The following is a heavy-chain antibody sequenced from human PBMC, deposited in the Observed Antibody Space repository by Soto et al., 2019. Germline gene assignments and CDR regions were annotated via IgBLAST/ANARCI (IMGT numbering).Heavy chain of an antibody. CDR2: ISDSSSTI. Sequence: GGSLRLSCAASGFTFSTYNMNWVRQAPGKGLEWVSYISDSSSTIHYADSVKGRFTISRDNAKNSLYLQMNSLRAEDTAVYYCARHPERIAQIGWFDPWGQGTLVTVSS. J-gene: IGHJ5*02. V-gene: IGHV3-48*01. D-gene: IGHD6-13*01. CDR3: ARHPERIAQIGWFDP. CDR1: GFTFSTYN.